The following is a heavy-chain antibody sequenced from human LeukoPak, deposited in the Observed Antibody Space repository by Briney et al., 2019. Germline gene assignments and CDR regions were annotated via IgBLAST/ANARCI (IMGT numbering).Heavy chain of an antibody. CDR1: GFTFDDYA. Sequence: GRSLRLSCAASGFTFDDYAMHWVWQAPGKGLEWVSGISWNSGSIGYADSVKGRFTISRDNAKNSLYLQMDSLRAEDMALYYCAKDVSLGFCSGGSCSVHFDYWGQGTLVTVSS. CDR2: ISWNSGSI. J-gene: IGHJ4*02. V-gene: IGHV3-9*03. D-gene: IGHD2-15*01. CDR3: AKDVSLGFCSGGSCSVHFDY.